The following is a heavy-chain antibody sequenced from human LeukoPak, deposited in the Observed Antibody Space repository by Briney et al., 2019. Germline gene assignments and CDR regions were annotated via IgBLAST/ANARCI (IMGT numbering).Heavy chain of an antibody. CDR3: ARGYGDGTWFDP. Sequence: SETLSLTCTVSGGSISSYYWSWIRQPPGKGLEWIGYIYYSGSTNYNPSLKSRVTISVDTSKNQFSLKLSSVTAADTAVYYCARGYGDGTWFDPWGQGTLATVSS. J-gene: IGHJ5*02. D-gene: IGHD4-17*01. CDR1: GGSISSYY. CDR2: IYYSGST. V-gene: IGHV4-59*08.